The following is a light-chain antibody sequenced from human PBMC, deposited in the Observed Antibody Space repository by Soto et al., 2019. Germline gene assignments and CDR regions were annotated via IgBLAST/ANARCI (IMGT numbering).Light chain of an antibody. CDR1: QSVSSSY. CDR3: QQHDSSPLT. CDR2: GAS. J-gene: IGKJ4*02. Sequence: EIVLTQSPGTLSLSPGERATLSCRASQSVSSSYLAWYQQKPGQAPRLLIHGASSRATGIPYRFSGSGSGTDGTLTISILEPEDFAVYYCQQHDSSPLTFGGGTKVEIK. V-gene: IGKV3-20*01.